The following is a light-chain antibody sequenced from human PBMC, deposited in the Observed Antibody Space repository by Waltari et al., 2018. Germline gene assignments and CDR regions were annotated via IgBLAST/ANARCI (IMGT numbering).Light chain of an antibody. CDR2: KVS. CDR1: QRLVSSDGNTY. V-gene: IGKV2-30*01. J-gene: IGKJ1*01. Sequence: DVVMTQSTLSLPVTLGQPASTSCRSSQRLVSSDGNTYFNWFQQRPGQSPRRLFYKVSNGDSGVPDRFSGSGSGTDFTLRISRVEAEDVGVYYSRQGSHWPWTFPQGTKVEIK. CDR3: RQGSHWPWT.